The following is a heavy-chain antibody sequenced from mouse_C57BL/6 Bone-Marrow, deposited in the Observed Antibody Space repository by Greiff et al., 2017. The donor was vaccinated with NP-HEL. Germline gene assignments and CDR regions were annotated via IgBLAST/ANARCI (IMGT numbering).Heavy chain of an antibody. CDR2: IDPENGDT. D-gene: IGHD1-1*01. CDR1: GFTFTDDY. V-gene: IGHV14-4*01. CDR3: TTDYYGSSYGAY. Sequence: EVKLVEPGAELVRPGASVKLSCTASGFTFTDDYMHWVKQRPEQGLEWIGWIDPENGDTEYASKFQGKATITADTSSNTAYLQLSSLTSEDAAVSYCTTDYYGSSYGAYWGQGTLVTVSA. J-gene: IGHJ3*01.